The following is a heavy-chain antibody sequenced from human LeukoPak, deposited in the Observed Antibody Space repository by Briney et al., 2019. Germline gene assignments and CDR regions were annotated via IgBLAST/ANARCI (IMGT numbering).Heavy chain of an antibody. CDR3: ARVFGLAAADNY. Sequence: SVKVSFKASGGTFSSYAISWVRQAPGQGREWMGRIIPILGIANYAQKFQGRVTITADKSTSTACMELSSLRSEDTAVYYCARVFGLAAADNYWGQGTLVTVSS. CDR1: GGTFSSYA. J-gene: IGHJ4*02. D-gene: IGHD6-13*01. CDR2: IIPILGIA. V-gene: IGHV1-69*04.